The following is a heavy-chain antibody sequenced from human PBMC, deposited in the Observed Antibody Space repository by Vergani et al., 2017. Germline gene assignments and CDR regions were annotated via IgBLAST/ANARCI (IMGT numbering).Heavy chain of an antibody. CDR2: IYHSGNT. CDR3: ARDRGLDGDYHFDY. J-gene: IGHJ4*02. V-gene: IGHV4-4*03. Sequence: QVQLEESGPGLVKPPGTLSLTCAVSGGSISTNNWWSWVRQPPGKGLEWIGVIYHSGNTNYNPSLKSRVTISVDKSKNQFSLKLISVTAADTAVYYCARDRGLDGDYHFDYWGQGILVTVSS. CDR1: GGSISTNNW. D-gene: IGHD3-10*01.